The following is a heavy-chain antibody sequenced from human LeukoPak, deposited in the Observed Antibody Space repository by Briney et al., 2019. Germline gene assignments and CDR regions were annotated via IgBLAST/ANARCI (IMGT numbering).Heavy chain of an antibody. CDR1: GFSFSTYA. CDR2: ISYDGGNK. V-gene: IGHV3-30*04. J-gene: IGHJ6*02. Sequence: GGSLRLSCAASGFSFSTYAMHWVRQAPGKGLEWVAVISYDGGNKYYADSVKGRFTISRDSSKYTLYPQMNSLRAEDTAVYYCARDIVTTSFYYYGMDVWGQGTTVTVSS. D-gene: IGHD5-12*01. CDR3: ARDIVTTSFYYYGMDV.